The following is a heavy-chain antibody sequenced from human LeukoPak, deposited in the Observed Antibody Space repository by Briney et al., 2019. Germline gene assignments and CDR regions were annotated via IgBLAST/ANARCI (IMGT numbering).Heavy chain of an antibody. CDR1: GFTFTNYA. D-gene: IGHD1-26*01. V-gene: IGHV3-23*01. CDR3: AKDTYSGSYYDY. CDR2: ISGSGGST. Sequence: GGSLRLSCAASGFTFTNYAISWVRQAPGKGLEWVSAISGSGGSTYYADSVKGRFTISRDNSKNTLYLQMNNLRAEDTAVYYCAKDTYSGSYYDYWGQGTLVTVSS. J-gene: IGHJ4*02.